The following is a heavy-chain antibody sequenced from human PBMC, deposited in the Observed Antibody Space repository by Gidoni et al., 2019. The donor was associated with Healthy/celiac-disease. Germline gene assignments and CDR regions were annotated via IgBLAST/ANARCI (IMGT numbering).Heavy chain of an antibody. CDR1: GFTLSRSG. Sequence: QVQLVESGGGVGQPARSLSLSCAASGFTLSRSGLPWVRQAPGKGLEWVAVIWYDGSNKYYADSVKGRFTISRDNSKNTLYLQMNSLRAEDTAVYYCAREGRFTAMVTNTYFDYWGQGTLVTVSA. CDR2: IWYDGSNK. CDR3: AREGRFTAMVTNTYFDY. V-gene: IGHV3-33*01. J-gene: IGHJ4*02. D-gene: IGHD5-18*01.